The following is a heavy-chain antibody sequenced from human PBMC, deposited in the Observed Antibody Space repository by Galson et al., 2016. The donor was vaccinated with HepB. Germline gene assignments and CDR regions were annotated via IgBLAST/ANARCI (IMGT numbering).Heavy chain of an antibody. CDR2: IYSTGST. CDR3: ARDGGVKVGGDY. J-gene: IGHJ4*02. CDR1: GFTFNRYT. Sequence: SLRLSCATSGFTFNRYTMNWVRQAPGKGLEWVSVIYSTGSTKYADSVKGRFTISRDSSKNTLYLQMNSLRAEDTAVYYCARDGGVKVGGDYWGQGTLVTVSS. V-gene: IGHV3-53*01. D-gene: IGHD3-16*01.